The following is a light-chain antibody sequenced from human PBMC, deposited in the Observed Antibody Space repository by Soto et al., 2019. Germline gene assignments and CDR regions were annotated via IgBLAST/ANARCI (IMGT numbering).Light chain of an antibody. CDR3: TSYTPTGALV. CDR1: NTDVGGYNY. CDR2: EVR. Sequence: QSALTQPASVSGSPGQSITVSCTGTNTDVGGYNYVSWYQHRPGKAPRLMIYEVRNRLSGVSNRFSGSKSGNTSSLTISGLQSEDEADYYGTSYTPTGALVFGSGTKVTVL. V-gene: IGLV2-14*01. J-gene: IGLJ6*01.